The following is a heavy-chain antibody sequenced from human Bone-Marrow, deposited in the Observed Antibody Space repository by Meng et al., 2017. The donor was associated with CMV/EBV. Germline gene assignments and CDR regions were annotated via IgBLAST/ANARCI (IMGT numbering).Heavy chain of an antibody. CDR3: ARDRDFWSGYHGFDY. V-gene: IGHV3-30*04. CDR2: ISYDGSNK. J-gene: IGHJ4*02. D-gene: IGHD3-3*01. Sequence: GESLKISCAASGFTFSSYAMHWVRQAPGKGLEWVAVISYDGSNKYYADSVKGRFTISRDNSKNTLYLQMNSLRAEDTAVYDCARDRDFWSGYHGFDYWGQGTLVTVSS. CDR1: GFTFSSYA.